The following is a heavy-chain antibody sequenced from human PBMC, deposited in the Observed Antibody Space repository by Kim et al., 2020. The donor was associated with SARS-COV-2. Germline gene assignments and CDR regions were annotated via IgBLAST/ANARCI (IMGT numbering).Heavy chain of an antibody. CDR1: GFTFSNAW. V-gene: IGHV3-15*01. J-gene: IGHJ3*02. CDR3: TTDPRRTIFGTAGAFDI. CDR2: IKSKTDGGTT. D-gene: IGHD3-3*01. Sequence: GGSLRLSCAASGFTFSNAWMSWVRQAPGKGLEWVGRIKSKTDGGTTDYAAPVKGRFTISRDDSKNTLYLQMNSLKTEDTAVYYCTTDPRRTIFGTAGAFDIWGQGTMVTVSS.